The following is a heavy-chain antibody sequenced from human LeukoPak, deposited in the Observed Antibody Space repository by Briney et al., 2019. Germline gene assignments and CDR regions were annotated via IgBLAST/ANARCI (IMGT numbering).Heavy chain of an antibody. CDR2: INPNSGGT. J-gene: IGHJ5*02. CDR3: ARGLGYCSGGSCYSKGWFDP. D-gene: IGHD2-15*01. Sequence: GASVKVSCKASGYTFTGYYMHWVRQAPGQGLEWMGWINPNSGGTNYAQKFQGRVTMTRDTSISTAYMELSRLRSDDTAVYYCARGLGYCSGGSCYSKGWFDPWDQGTLVIVSS. CDR1: GYTFTGYY. V-gene: IGHV1-2*02.